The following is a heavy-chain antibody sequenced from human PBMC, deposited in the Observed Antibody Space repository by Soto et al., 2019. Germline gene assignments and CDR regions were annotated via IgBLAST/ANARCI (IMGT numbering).Heavy chain of an antibody. CDR2: IDPSDSYT. J-gene: IGHJ3*02. V-gene: IGHV5-10-1*01. CDR1: GYSFTSYW. D-gene: IGHD3-3*01. Sequence: GESLKISCKGSGYSFTSYWISWVRQMPGKGLEWMGRIDPSDSYTNYSPSFQGHVTISADKSISTAYLQWSSLKASDTAMYYGSRSIFGVVTAFDIWGQGTMVTVSS. CDR3: SRSIFGVVTAFDI.